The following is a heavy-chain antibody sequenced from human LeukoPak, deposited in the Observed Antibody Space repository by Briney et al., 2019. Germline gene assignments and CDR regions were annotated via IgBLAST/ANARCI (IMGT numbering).Heavy chain of an antibody. V-gene: IGHV4-30-2*01. Sequence: SQTLSLTCAVSGGSLSSGGYSWSWIRQPPGKGLEWLGHIYQSGSTDYNPTLKSRVTISVDRSKNQFSLKLSSVTAADTAVYYCARAASRTVDYWGQGTLATVSS. CDR1: GGSLSSGGYS. D-gene: IGHD1-1*01. J-gene: IGHJ4*02. CDR2: IYQSGST. CDR3: ARAASRTVDY.